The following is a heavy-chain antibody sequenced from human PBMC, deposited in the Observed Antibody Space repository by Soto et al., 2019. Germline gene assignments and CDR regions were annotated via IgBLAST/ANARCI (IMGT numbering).Heavy chain of an antibody. CDR2: VYYSGAT. V-gene: IGHV4-30-4*02. Sequence: SETLSLTCTVSGGSSRNGDYYWGWIRQPPGKGLEWIGYVYYSGATYSHPSLNSRVSISVDTSESQFSLRLTSVTAADTAVYYCVTVNLVGAAYYFDYWGPGTLVTVSS. J-gene: IGHJ4*02. CDR1: GGSSRNGDYY. D-gene: IGHD1-26*01. CDR3: VTVNLVGAAYYFDY.